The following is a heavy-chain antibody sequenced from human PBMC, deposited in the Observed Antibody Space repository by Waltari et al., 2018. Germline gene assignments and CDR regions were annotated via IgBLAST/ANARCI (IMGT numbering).Heavy chain of an antibody. CDR1: GYTFTSYA. V-gene: IGHV1-3*01. Sequence: QVQLVQSGAEVKKPGASVKVSCKASGYTFTSYAMHLVRQAPEQRLEWMGWINAGNGTTNYSQKFLGRVTITRDTSSSTAYMELSSLGSEDTAVYYCARDAVLEGGFWSGNEYNWFDPWGQGTLVTVSS. D-gene: IGHD3-3*01. CDR3: ARDAVLEGGFWSGNEYNWFDP. J-gene: IGHJ5*02. CDR2: INAGNGTT.